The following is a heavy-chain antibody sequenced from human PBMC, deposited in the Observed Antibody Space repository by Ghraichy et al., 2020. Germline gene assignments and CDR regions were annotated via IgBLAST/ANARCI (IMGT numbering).Heavy chain of an antibody. V-gene: IGHV4-61*01. Sequence: LETLSLTCTVSGGSVSSGSYYWSWIRQPPGKGLEWIGYIYYSGSTNYNPSLKSRVTISVDTSKNQFSLKLSSVTAADTAVYYCASTMVRGATPYGMDVWGQGTTVTVSS. CDR3: ASTMVRGATPYGMDV. CDR2: IYYSGST. CDR1: GGSVSSGSYY. D-gene: IGHD3-10*01. J-gene: IGHJ6*02.